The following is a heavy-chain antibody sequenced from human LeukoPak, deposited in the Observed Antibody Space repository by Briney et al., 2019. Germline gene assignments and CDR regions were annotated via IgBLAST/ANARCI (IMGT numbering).Heavy chain of an antibody. CDR3: ARMRPDLDY. CDR2: ISSSGSTI. Sequence: GGSLRLSCEGSGFSFSSYEMYWVRQAPRKGLEWVSYISSSGSTIYYADSVKGRFCNPRDNAKNSLSLHCNSRRVEDTAVYYCARMRPDLDYWGQGTLVTVSS. J-gene: IGHJ4*02. CDR1: GFSFSSYE. V-gene: IGHV3-48*03. D-gene: IGHD6-6*01.